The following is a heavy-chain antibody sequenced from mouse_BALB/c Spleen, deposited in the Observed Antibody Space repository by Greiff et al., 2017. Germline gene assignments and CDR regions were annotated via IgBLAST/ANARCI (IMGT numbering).Heavy chain of an antibody. Sequence: VQLQQSGAELVKPGASVKLSCTASGFNIKDTYMHWVKQRPEQGLEWIGRIDPANGNTKYDPKFQGKATITADTSSNTAYLQLSSLTSEDTAFYYCARDTTVVRAMDYWGQGTSVTVSS. CDR2: IDPANGNT. V-gene: IGHV14-3*02. CDR3: ARDTTVVRAMDY. D-gene: IGHD1-1*01. CDR1: GFNIKDTY. J-gene: IGHJ4*01.